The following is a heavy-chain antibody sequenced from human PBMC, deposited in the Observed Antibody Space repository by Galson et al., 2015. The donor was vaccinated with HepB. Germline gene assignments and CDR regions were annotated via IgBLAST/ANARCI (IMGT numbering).Heavy chain of an antibody. J-gene: IGHJ4*02. Sequence: SVKVSCKASGGTFSSYAISWVRQAPGQGLEWMGRIIPILGIANYAQKFQGRVTITADKSTSTAYMELSSLRSEDTAVYYCARADGSSSWYFDYWGQGTLVTVSS. D-gene: IGHD6-13*01. CDR1: GGTFSSYA. V-gene: IGHV1-69*04. CDR2: IIPILGIA. CDR3: ARADGSSSWYFDY.